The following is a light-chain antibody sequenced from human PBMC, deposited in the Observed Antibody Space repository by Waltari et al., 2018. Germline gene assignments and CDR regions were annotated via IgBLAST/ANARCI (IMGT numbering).Light chain of an antibody. V-gene: IGLV6-57*02. Sequence: NFILTQPHSVSGSPGKTVIISCTSSSGSIGSSFVQWNQQPPGSVPTTVIYENSQRSSGVPERFSRSIDIASNSASLTIAGLRIEDEADYYCQSDDFTTFGFASGTKVTVL. CDR1: SGSIGSSF. CDR3: QSDDFTTFG. J-gene: IGLJ1*01. CDR2: ENS.